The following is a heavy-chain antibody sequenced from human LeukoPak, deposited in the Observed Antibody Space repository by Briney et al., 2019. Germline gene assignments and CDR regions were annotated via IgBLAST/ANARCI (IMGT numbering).Heavy chain of an antibody. V-gene: IGHV3-66*01. CDR3: AREAPGSGWVDC. D-gene: IGHD3-3*01. CDR1: GLIISNSY. Sequence: GGSLRLSCAASGLIISNSYMSWVRQAPGKGLEWVSHMYSDGNTNYAGSVKGRFTISRDISMNTLYLQMSSLRAEDTAAYFCAREAPGSGWVDCWGQGTLVTVSS. J-gene: IGHJ4*02. CDR2: MYSDGNT.